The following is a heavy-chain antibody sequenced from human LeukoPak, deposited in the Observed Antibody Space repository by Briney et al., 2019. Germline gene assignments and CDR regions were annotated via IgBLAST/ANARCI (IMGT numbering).Heavy chain of an antibody. J-gene: IGHJ6*03. CDR1: GFTFSSYA. Sequence: GGSLRLSCAASGFTFSSYAMHWVRQAPGKGLEWVAVISYDGSNKYYADSVKGRFTISRDNSKNTLYLQMNSLRAEDTAVYYCARDSADIVVVPAAMKPQEPYYYYYYMDVWGKGTTVTVSS. V-gene: IGHV3-30*04. CDR2: ISYDGSNK. D-gene: IGHD2-2*01. CDR3: ARDSADIVVVPAAMKPQEPYYYYYYMDV.